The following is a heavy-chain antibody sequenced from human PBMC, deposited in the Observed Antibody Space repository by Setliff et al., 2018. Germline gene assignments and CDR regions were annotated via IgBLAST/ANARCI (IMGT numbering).Heavy chain of an antibody. D-gene: IGHD2-2*03. V-gene: IGHV3-66*02. CDR3: ARDDRGYCSSTSCYYAFDI. CDR1: GFTVSSNY. CDR2: IYSGGST. J-gene: IGHJ3*02. Sequence: PGESLRLSCAASGFTVSSNYMSWVRQAPGKGLEWVSVIYSGGSTYYADSVKGRFTISRDNSKNTLYLQMNSLRAEDTAVYYCARDDRGYCSSTSCYYAFDIWGQGTMVTV.